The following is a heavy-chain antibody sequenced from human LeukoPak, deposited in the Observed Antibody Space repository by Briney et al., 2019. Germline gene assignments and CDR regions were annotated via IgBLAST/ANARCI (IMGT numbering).Heavy chain of an antibody. CDR3: AKEEGYYYDSGGYYVEYFQH. J-gene: IGHJ1*01. D-gene: IGHD3-22*01. CDR1: GFTFSDYY. V-gene: IGHV3-11*01. CDR2: IRGSGSDI. Sequence: GGSLRLSCAASGFTFSDYYMSWIRQAPGKGLECVSYIRGSGSDIYYADSVKGRFTFSRDNSKNTLYLQMNSPRAEDTAVYYCAKEEGYYYDSGGYYVEYFQHWGQGTLVTVSS.